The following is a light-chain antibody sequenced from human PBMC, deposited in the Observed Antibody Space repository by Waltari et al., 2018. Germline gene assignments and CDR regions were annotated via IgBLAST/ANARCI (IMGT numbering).Light chain of an antibody. Sequence: EIVMTQSPATLSVSPGERATLACRASQSVSSNLAWYQQTPGQAPRLLIYGASTRATGIPARFSGSGSGTEFTLTISSMQSEDFAVYYCQQYNNWPPFGQGTKVEIK. V-gene: IGKV3-15*01. CDR2: GAS. CDR3: QQYNNWPP. J-gene: IGKJ1*01. CDR1: QSVSSN.